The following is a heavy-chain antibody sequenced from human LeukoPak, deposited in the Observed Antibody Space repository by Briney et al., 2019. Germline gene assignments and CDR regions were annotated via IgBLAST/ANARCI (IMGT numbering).Heavy chain of an antibody. CDR3: ARESGSYEAYFDY. Sequence: GSSVKVSCKASGGTFSSYAISWVRQAPGQGLEWMGRIFPIFATANYAQKFQGSVTITADESTSTAYMELSSLRSEDTAVYYCARESGSYEAYFDYWGQGTLVTVSS. CDR2: IFPIFATA. D-gene: IGHD1-26*01. V-gene: IGHV1-69*15. CDR1: GGTFSSYA. J-gene: IGHJ4*02.